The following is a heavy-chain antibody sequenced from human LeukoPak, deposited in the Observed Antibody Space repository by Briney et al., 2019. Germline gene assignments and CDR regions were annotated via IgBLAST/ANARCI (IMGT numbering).Heavy chain of an antibody. Sequence: SETLSLTCTISGGSISSYYWSWIRQPPGKGLEWIGYIYYSGSTNYNPSLKSRVTISVDTSKNQFSLKLSSVTAADTAVYYCARALVLVGATDYWGQGTLVTVSS. V-gene: IGHV4-59*01. D-gene: IGHD1-26*01. CDR1: GGSISSYY. CDR3: ARALVLVGATDY. J-gene: IGHJ4*02. CDR2: IYYSGST.